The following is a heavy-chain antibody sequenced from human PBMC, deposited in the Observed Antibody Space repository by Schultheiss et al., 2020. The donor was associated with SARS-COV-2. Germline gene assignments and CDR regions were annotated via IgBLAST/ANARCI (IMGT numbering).Heavy chain of an antibody. J-gene: IGHJ6*02. D-gene: IGHD3-10*01. CDR3: ARGGGYYGSGSYYPYYYYGMDV. CDR2: ISYDGSNK. V-gene: IGHV3-30*04. Sequence: GGSLRLSCAASGFTFSSYAMSWVRQAPGKGLEWVAVISYDGSNKSYADSVKGRFTISRDNSKNTLYLQMNSLRAEDTAVYYCARGGGYYGSGSYYPYYYYGMDVWGQGTTVTVSS. CDR1: GFTFSSYA.